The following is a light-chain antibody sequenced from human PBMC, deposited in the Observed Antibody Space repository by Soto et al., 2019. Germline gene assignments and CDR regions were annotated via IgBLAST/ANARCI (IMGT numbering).Light chain of an antibody. J-gene: IGKJ4*01. CDR3: QQSYTAPLT. CDR1: QAIRTV. V-gene: IGKV1-6*01. Sequence: TQYPYSLSASVGDRVTITCRASQAIRTVLGWYQQKPGKAPKLLIYAAYTLQGGVPPRFSGSGSGTDFTLTIRSLQPEDFATYYCQQSYTAPLTFGGGTKVDIK. CDR2: AAY.